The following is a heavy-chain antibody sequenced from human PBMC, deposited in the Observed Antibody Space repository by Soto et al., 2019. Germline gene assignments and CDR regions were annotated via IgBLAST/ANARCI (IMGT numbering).Heavy chain of an antibody. J-gene: IGHJ4*02. CDR2: IYYSGST. Sequence: TRSLTSPFSRVASSRGRYYLRWISKHPGKGLEWIGYIYYSGSTYYNPSLKSRVTISVDTSKNQCSLTLSAVTAADTAVYYCASDYRPRRPPIYFDCWCEGTLVTVSS. D-gene: IGHD3-16*02. CDR1: RVASSRGRYY. CDR3: ASDYRPRRPPIYFDC. V-gene: IGHV4-31*02.